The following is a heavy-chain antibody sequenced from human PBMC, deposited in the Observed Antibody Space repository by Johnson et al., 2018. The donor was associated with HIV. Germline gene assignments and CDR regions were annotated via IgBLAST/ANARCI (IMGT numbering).Heavy chain of an antibody. J-gene: IGHJ3*02. CDR2: IYSGGST. CDR3: AREGRLGSYLGGVAFDI. Sequence: EVQLVESGGGVVQPGRSLRLSCAASGFTVSSNYMSWVRQAPGKGLEWVSVIYSGGSTYYADSVKGRFTISRDNSKNTLYLQMNSLRAEDTAVYYCAREGRLGSYLGGVAFDIWGQGTMVTVSS. V-gene: IGHV3-66*02. D-gene: IGHD1-26*01. CDR1: GFTVSSNY.